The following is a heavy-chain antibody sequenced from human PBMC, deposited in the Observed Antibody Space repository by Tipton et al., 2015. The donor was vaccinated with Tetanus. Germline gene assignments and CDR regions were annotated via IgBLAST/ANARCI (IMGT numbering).Heavy chain of an antibody. Sequence: SLRLSCVASGFPFSNYAFNWVRQAPGKGLEWVSSIGTSTSNTYYADSVRDRYTISRDNAKNTLYLQTNSLRAEDTAVYYCVRVLKGAKCSRSSCYGYGMDVWGQGTTVTVSS. J-gene: IGHJ6*02. V-gene: IGHV3-21*01. CDR1: GFPFSNYA. CDR3: VRVLKGAKCSRSSCYGYGMDV. CDR2: IGTSTSNT. D-gene: IGHD2-2*01.